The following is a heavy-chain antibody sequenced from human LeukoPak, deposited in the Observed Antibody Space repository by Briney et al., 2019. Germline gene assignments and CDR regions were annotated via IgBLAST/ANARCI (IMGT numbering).Heavy chain of an antibody. CDR3: ARAQWRTYSFYYMDV. V-gene: IGHV3-53*01. J-gene: IGHJ6*03. D-gene: IGHD6-19*01. Sequence: GGSLRLSCAASGFTVSFNYMSWVRQAPGKGLEWIAVIYSGGSTYYADSVKGRFTISGDDSKNTLYLQMNSLMAEDTAIYYCARAQWRTYSFYYMDVWGKGTTVTVSS. CDR1: GFTVSFNY. CDR2: IYSGGST.